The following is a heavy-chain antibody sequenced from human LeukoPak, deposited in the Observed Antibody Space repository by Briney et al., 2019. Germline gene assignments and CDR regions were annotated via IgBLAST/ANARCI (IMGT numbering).Heavy chain of an antibody. CDR1: GFTFSDYY. J-gene: IGHJ4*02. Sequence: GGPLRLSCAASGFTFSDYYMSWIRQAPGEGLEWVSYITSSGSTIYYADSVKGRFTISRDNAKNSLFLQMNSLRAEDTAVYYCARRSSNFDYWGQGTLVTVSS. V-gene: IGHV3-11*04. CDR3: ARRSSNFDY. D-gene: IGHD2-2*01. CDR2: ITSSGSTI.